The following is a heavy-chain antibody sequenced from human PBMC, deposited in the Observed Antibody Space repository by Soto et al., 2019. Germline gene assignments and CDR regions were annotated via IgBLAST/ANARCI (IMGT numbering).Heavy chain of an antibody. D-gene: IGHD2-15*01. CDR3: ARHQRDDAARKIDC. Sequence: GESLKISCQGSGYSFTSNWIGWVRQMPGKGLEWMGIINPADSDIKYSPSFQGQVTISADKSIGTAYLQWSSLKASDTAMYYCARHQRDDAARKIDCWGQGTLVTVS. V-gene: IGHV5-51*01. J-gene: IGHJ4*02. CDR1: GYSFTSNW. CDR2: INPADSDI.